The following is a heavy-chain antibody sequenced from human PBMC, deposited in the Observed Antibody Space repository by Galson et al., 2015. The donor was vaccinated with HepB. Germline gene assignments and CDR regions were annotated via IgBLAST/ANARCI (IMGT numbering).Heavy chain of an antibody. D-gene: IGHD3-3*01. CDR3: ARDSRATFGEPNWFDP. CDR2: ISATSSTI. CDR1: GFTFSRYN. V-gene: IGHV3-48*01. J-gene: IGHJ5*02. Sequence: SLRLSCAASGFTFSRYNMNWVRQVPGKGLEWISYISATSSTIEYADAVKGRFTISRDNAKNSLFLQMSSLRAEGTAVYYCARDSRATFGEPNWFDPWGQGTLVTVSS.